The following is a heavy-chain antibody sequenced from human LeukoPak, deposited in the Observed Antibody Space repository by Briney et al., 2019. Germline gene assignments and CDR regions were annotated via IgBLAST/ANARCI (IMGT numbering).Heavy chain of an antibody. CDR1: GYILTELS. D-gene: IGHD1-1*01. V-gene: IGHV1-24*01. J-gene: IGHJ6*03. CDR2: FDPENAKT. CDR3: VIMSHTVVPTARVYYYMDI. Sequence: ASVKVSCKVSGYILTELSIHWVRQAPGKGLEWMGSFDPENAKTMSAQTFQGRVTMTEDTSTDTAYMELRSLRSDDTAIYYCVIMSHTVVPTARVYYYMDIWGTGTTVIVSS.